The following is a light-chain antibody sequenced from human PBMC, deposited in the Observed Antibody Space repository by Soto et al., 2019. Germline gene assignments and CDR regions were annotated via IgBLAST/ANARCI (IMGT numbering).Light chain of an antibody. Sequence: QLVLTQSPSASASLGASVKLTCTLSSLHSSYAIAWHQQQPEKGPRYLMKLNSDGSHSKGDGIPDRFSGSSSGAERYLTISSLQSEDEADYYCQTWGTGIRVFGGGTKVTVL. J-gene: IGLJ2*01. CDR1: SLHSSYA. CDR3: QTWGTGIRV. V-gene: IGLV4-69*01. CDR2: LNSDGSH.